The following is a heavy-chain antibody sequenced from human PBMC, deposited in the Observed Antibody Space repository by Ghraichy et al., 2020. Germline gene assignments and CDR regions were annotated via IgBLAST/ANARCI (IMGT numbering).Heavy chain of an antibody. CDR1: GGSFSGSD. CDR2: VNENGGT. V-gene: IGHV4-34*01. D-gene: IGHD6-13*01. CDR3: ARGPTARAAAGTFDS. J-gene: IGHJ4*02. Sequence: SETLSLTCAVHGGSFSGSDWSWIRQSPGMGLEWIGEVNENGGTNFNPSLEGRATISVDTSSIQFSLNLESVTAADTAIYYCARGPTARAAAGTFDSWGQGILVTVSS.